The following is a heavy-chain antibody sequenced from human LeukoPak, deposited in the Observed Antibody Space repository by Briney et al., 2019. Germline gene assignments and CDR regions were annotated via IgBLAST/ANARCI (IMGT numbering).Heavy chain of an antibody. J-gene: IGHJ4*02. Sequence: GGSLRLSCAVSGFTVSSNYMSWVRQAPGKGLEWVSVIYSGGSTYYADSVKGRFTISRDNSKNTLYLQMNSLRAEDTAVYYCAKDLTYYDSSPSHYWGQGTLVTVSS. D-gene: IGHD3-22*01. V-gene: IGHV3-53*01. CDR2: IYSGGST. CDR1: GFTVSSNY. CDR3: AKDLTYYDSSPSHY.